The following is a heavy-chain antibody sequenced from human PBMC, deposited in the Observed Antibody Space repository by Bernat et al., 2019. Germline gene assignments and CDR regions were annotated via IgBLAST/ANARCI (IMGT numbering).Heavy chain of an antibody. V-gene: IGHV1-18*01. Sequence: QVQLVQSGAEVKKPGASVKVSCKASGYTFTSYGISWVRQAPGQGLEWMGWISAYNGNTNYAQKLQGRVTMTKDTSTSTAYLELRRLRSDDTAVYYCARDNREVAVAGTTDYWGQGTLVTVSS. CDR3: ARDNREVAVAGTTDY. CDR2: ISAYNGNT. D-gene: IGHD6-19*01. J-gene: IGHJ4*02. CDR1: GYTFTSYG.